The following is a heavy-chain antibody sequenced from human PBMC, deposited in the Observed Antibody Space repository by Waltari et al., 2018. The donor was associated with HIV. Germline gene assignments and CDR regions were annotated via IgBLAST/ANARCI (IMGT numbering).Heavy chain of an antibody. J-gene: IGHJ6*02. CDR2: INAGNGNT. CDR3: ARGYDLRRNYYYYGMDV. Sequence: QVQLVQSGAEVKKPGASVKVSCKASGYTFTSYAMHWVRQAPGQRLEWMGWINAGNGNTKYSQKFQGRVTITRDTSASTAYMELSSLRSEDTAVYYCARGYDLRRNYYYYGMDVWGQGTTVTVSS. V-gene: IGHV1-3*01. D-gene: IGHD5-12*01. CDR1: GYTFTSYA.